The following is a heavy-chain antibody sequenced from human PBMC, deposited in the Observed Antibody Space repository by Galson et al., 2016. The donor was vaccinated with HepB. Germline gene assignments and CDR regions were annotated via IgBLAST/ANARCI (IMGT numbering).Heavy chain of an antibody. J-gene: IGHJ3*02. CDR1: GDFVTGASFS. CDR2: IHHTGAT. D-gene: IGHD3-3*01. CDR3: PREFLEDDSGWREAFDI. V-gene: IGHV4-30-2*01. Sequence: TLSLTCTVSGDFVTGASFSWNWIRHPPGKGLEWIGNIHHTGATYSNPSLESRVTISLDRSKKQFSLRLTSVTAADTAVYYCPREFLEDDSGWREAFDIWGQGTSVTVS.